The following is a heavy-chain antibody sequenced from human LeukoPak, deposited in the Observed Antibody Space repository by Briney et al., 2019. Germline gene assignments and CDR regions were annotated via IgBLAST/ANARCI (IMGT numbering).Heavy chain of an antibody. V-gene: IGHV3-23*01. Sequence: GGSLRLSCAASGFTFDDYAMSWVRQAPGRGLEWVSLISGSGEDINYADSVKGRFIISRDNSKNTLYLQMHSLRAEDTAKYYCAKTRGHYYDVSGFDYWGQGTVVTVSS. CDR1: GFTFDDYA. CDR3: AKTRGHYYDVSGFDY. CDR2: ISGSGEDI. D-gene: IGHD3-16*01. J-gene: IGHJ4*02.